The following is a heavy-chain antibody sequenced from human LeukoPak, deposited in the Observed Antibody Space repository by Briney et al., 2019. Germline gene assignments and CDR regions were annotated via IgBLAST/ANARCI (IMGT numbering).Heavy chain of an antibody. J-gene: IGHJ3*02. CDR2: INHSGST. V-gene: IGHV4-34*01. Sequence: PSETLSLTCAVYGGSFSGYYWSWIRQPPGKGLEWIGEINHSGSTNYNPSLKSRVTISVDTSKNQFSLKLSSVTAADTAVYYCASTIFGVVIITPAGAFDIWGQGTMVTVSS. CDR1: GGSFSGYY. D-gene: IGHD3-3*01. CDR3: ASTIFGVVIITPAGAFDI.